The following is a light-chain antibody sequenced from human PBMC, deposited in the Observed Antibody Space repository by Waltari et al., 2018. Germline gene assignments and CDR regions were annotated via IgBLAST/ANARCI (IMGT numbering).Light chain of an antibody. Sequence: VMTQPPATLSVSPGERATLPCRASQSIADNLAWYQQRRGQAPRLLIYGASTRATGVPARFTGRGSGTDFTLTISSLQSEDSAVYYCQQYNRWPPITFGLGTRLEI. J-gene: IGKJ5*01. CDR2: GAS. CDR3: QQYNRWPPIT. V-gene: IGKV3-15*01. CDR1: QSIADN.